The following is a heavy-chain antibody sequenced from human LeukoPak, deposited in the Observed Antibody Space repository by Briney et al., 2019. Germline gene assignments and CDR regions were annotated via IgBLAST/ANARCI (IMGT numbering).Heavy chain of an antibody. J-gene: IGHJ4*02. Sequence: GGSLRLSCAASGFTFSSYGMHWVRQAPGKGLEWVAFIRYDGSNKHYADSVKGRFTISRDNSKNTLYLQMNSLRAEDTAVYYCAKGSRRVVPAAPDYWGQGTLVTVSS. CDR2: IRYDGSNK. V-gene: IGHV3-30*02. CDR3: AKGSRRVVPAAPDY. CDR1: GFTFSSYG. D-gene: IGHD2-2*01.